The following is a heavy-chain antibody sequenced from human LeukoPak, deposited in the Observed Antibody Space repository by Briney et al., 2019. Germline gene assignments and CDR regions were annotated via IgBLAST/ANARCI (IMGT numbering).Heavy chain of an antibody. D-gene: IGHD3-22*01. CDR2: IKSKGDGGTT. V-gene: IGHV3-15*01. CDR1: GFTFSNAW. Sequence: PGGSLRLSCAASGFTFSNAWMSWVRQAPGKGLEWVGRIKSKGDGGTTDYAAPVKGRFTISRDDSKNTLSLQMNSLKTEDTAVYYCTTGGVYYDTSGPRGLLDYWGQGTLVTVSS. J-gene: IGHJ4*02. CDR3: TTGGVYYDTSGPRGLLDY.